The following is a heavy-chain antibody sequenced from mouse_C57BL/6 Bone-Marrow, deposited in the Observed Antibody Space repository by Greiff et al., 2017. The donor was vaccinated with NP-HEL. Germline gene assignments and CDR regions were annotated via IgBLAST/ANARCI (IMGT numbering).Heavy chain of an antibody. CDR2: IWTGGGT. V-gene: IGHV2-9-1*01. D-gene: IGHD2-3*01. Sequence: VQGVESGPGLVAPSQSLSITCTVSGFSLTSYAISWVRQPPGKGLEWLGVIWTGGGTNYNSALKSRLSISKDNSKSQVFLKMNSLQTDDTARYYCARIDGYYPDYFDYWGQGTTLTVSS. CDR1: GFSLTSYA. CDR3: ARIDGYYPDYFDY. J-gene: IGHJ2*01.